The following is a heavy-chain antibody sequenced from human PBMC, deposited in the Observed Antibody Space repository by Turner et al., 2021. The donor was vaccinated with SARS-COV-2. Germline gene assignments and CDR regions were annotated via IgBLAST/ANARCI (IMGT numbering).Heavy chain of an antibody. D-gene: IGHD3-22*01. Sequence: EVQLVESGGGLVKPGGSLRLSCAASGFTFSSYSMNWVRQAPGKGLEWVSSISSSSSYIYYADSVKGRFTISRDNAKNSLYLQMNSLRAEDTAVYYCARSPTAPGYYYDSSGYYTPYYFDCWGQGTLVTVSS. CDR3: ARSPTAPGYYYDSSGYYTPYYFDC. V-gene: IGHV3-21*01. J-gene: IGHJ4*02. CDR2: ISSSSSYI. CDR1: GFTFSSYS.